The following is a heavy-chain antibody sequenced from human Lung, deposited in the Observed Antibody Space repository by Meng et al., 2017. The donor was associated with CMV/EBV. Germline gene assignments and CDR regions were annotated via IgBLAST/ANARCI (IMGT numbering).Heavy chain of an antibody. D-gene: IGHD6-13*01. J-gene: IGHJ4*02. CDR1: GYSFATYW. V-gene: IGHV5-51*01. CDR3: ARHYDSSWFGY. Sequence: GEXXKISCKSSGYSFATYWIGWVRQMPGKDLEWMGMIYCGDSKTIYSPFFQGQFTISADKSISTAYLQWSSLQASDNAMYYCARHYDSSWFGYWGQGTLVTVSS. CDR2: IYCGDSKT.